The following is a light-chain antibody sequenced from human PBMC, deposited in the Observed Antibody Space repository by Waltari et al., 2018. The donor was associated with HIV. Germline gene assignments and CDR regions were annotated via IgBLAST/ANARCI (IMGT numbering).Light chain of an antibody. CDR2: DLT. CDR1: SSVVVGYNY. J-gene: IGLJ2*01. V-gene: IGLV2-11*01. Sequence: QSALTQPRSVSGSPGQSVTISCTGTSSVVVGYNYVSWYQQLPGKAPKLMIYDLTERPSGVPDRFSGSKSGNTASLTISGLQAEDEADYYCCSFAGSYTWLFGGGTKLTVL. CDR3: CSFAGSYTWL.